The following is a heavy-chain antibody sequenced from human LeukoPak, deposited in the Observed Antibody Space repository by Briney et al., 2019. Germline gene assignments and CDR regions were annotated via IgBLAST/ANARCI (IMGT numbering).Heavy chain of an antibody. Sequence: ASVKVSCKASGYTFTCYYMHWVRQAPGQGLEWMGWINPNSGGTNYAQKFQGRVTMTRDTSISTAYTELSRLRSDDTAVYYCAREVRAAAAPRSYFQHWGQGTLVTVSS. D-gene: IGHD6-13*01. CDR3: AREVRAAAAPRSYFQH. J-gene: IGHJ1*01. V-gene: IGHV1-2*02. CDR1: GYTFTCYY. CDR2: INPNSGGT.